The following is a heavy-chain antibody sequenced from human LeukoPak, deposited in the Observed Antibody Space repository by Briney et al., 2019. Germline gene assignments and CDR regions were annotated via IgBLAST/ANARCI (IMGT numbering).Heavy chain of an antibody. V-gene: IGHV3-21*01. CDR1: GFTFSSYS. J-gene: IGHJ4*02. Sequence: PGGSLRLSCAASGFTFSSYSMNWVRQAPGKGLEWVSSISSSSSYIYYADSVKGRFTISRDNAKNSLYLQMNSLRAEDTAVYYCARVRGGSDHPTPDYWGQGTLVTVSS. D-gene: IGHD5-24*01. CDR2: ISSSSSYI. CDR3: ARVRGGSDHPTPDY.